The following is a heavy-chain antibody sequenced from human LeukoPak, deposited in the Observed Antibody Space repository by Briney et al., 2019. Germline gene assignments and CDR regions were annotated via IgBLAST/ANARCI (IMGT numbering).Heavy chain of an antibody. V-gene: IGHV3-53*01. Sequence: GGSLRLSCAASGFTFSSYAMSWVRQAPGKGLEWVSVIYSGGNTYYADSVKGRFTISRDNSKNTLYLQMDSLRAEDTAVYYCARVARFGENWFDPWGQGTLVTVSS. CDR2: IYSGGNT. D-gene: IGHD3-10*01. J-gene: IGHJ5*02. CDR1: GFTFSSYA. CDR3: ARVARFGENWFDP.